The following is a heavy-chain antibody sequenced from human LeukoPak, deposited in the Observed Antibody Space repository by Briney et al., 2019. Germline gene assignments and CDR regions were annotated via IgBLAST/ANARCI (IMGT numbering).Heavy chain of an antibody. Sequence: SETLSLTCTVSGGSISSSSYYWGWIRQPPGKGLEWIGSIYYSGSTYYNPSLKSRVTISVDTSKNQFSLKLSSVTAADTAVYYRARRGFGELGWFDPWGQGTLVTVSS. D-gene: IGHD3-10*01. CDR3: ARRGFGELGWFDP. CDR1: GGSISSSSYY. V-gene: IGHV4-39*01. J-gene: IGHJ5*02. CDR2: IYYSGST.